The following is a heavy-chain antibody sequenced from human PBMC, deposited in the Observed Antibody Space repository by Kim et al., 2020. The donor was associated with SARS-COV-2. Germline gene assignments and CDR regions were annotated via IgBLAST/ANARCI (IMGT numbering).Heavy chain of an antibody. V-gene: IGHV3-48*02. Sequence: YAGPVKGRFTISRDNAKNSLYLQMNSPGDEDTAVYYCARDGQQQLDPFDYWGQRTLVTVSS. J-gene: IGHJ4*02. CDR3: ARDGQQQLDPFDY. D-gene: IGHD6-13*01.